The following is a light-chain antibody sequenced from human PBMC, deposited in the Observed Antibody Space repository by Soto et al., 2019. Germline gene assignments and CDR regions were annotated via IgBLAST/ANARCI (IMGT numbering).Light chain of an antibody. J-gene: IGKJ4*01. CDR2: DAS. CDR1: QSVSSY. CDR3: QQRKT. Sequence: EIVLTQSPATLSLSPGERATLSCRASQSVSSYLNWYQQKPGLAPRLLIYDASNRATGIPARFSGRGSGTDFTLTISSLEPEDFAVYYCQQRKTFGGGTKVDIK. V-gene: IGKV3-11*01.